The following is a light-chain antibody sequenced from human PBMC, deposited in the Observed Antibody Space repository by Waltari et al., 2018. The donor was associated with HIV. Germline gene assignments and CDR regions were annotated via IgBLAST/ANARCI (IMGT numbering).Light chain of an antibody. CDR3: SAWARSLSVVV. V-gene: IGLV10-54*01. J-gene: IGLJ2*01. CDR1: SNNVGNQG. CDR2: SNN. Sequence: QAGLTQSPSVSKGLRQTATLTCTGNSNNVGNQGATWLQQHQGHPPKLLSYSNNNRPSGSAVGFAASRSGNTASVTITGLQPEDEADYFCSAWARSLSVVVFGGGTTLTVL.